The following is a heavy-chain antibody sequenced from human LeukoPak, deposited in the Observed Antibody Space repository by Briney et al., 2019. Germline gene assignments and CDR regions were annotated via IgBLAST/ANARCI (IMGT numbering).Heavy chain of an antibody. CDR1: GFTFRRYE. Sequence: GGSLRLFCAASGFTFRRYEMLWVRQAPGKGLEWVSYIYCCGSHIYYAHCVKGRFTISRDSAKHSLYLQMNSLSREHRAVYHWARDRSTVATWVYYWGQGALGTASS. CDR3: ARDRSTVATWVYY. V-gene: IGHV3-48*03. CDR2: IYCCGSHI. J-gene: IGHJ4*02. D-gene: IGHD4-23*01.